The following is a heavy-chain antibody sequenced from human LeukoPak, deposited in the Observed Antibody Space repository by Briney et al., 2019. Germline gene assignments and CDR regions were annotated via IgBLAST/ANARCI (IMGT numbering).Heavy chain of an antibody. CDR3: AKAYYDSSGYYLWYFDL. CDR1: GFTFSNST. D-gene: IGHD3-22*01. V-gene: IGHV3-23*01. CDR2: ISGSGGGT. J-gene: IGHJ2*01. Sequence: GGSLRLSCAASGFTFSNSTMSWVRQAPGKGLEWVSTISGSGGGTYYADSVKGRFTISRDNSKNTLYLQMNSLRAEDTAVYYCAKAYYDSSGYYLWYFDLWGRGTLVTVSS.